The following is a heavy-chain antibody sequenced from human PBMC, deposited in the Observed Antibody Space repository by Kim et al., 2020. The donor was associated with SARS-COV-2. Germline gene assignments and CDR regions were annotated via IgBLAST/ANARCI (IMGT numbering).Heavy chain of an antibody. CDR2: IRNKANSYTT. D-gene: IGHD7-27*01. V-gene: IGHV3-72*01. Sequence: GGSLRLSCADSGFTFSDHYMDWVRQAPGKGLEWVGRIRNKANSYTTEYTASVKGRFTVSRDDSQNSVYLQMDSLKTEDTAAYYCARGGGRNWATTAIHY. J-gene: IGHJ4*01. CDR3: ARGGGRNWATTAIHY. CDR1: GFTFSDHY.